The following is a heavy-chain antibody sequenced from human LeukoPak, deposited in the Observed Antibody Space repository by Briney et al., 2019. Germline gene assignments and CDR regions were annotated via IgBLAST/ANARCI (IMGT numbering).Heavy chain of an antibody. Sequence: ASAKVSCKASGGTFSSYAISWVRQAPGQGLEWMGGIIPIFGTANYAQKFQGRVTITTDESTSTAYMELSSLRSEDTAVYYCARAVAVKGYYFDYWGQGTLVTVSS. CDR2: IIPIFGTA. J-gene: IGHJ4*02. CDR3: ARAVAVKGYYFDY. CDR1: GGTFSSYA. V-gene: IGHV1-69*05. D-gene: IGHD6-19*01.